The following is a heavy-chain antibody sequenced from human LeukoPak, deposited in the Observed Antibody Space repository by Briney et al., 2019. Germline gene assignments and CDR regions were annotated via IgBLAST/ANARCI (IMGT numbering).Heavy chain of an antibody. Sequence: GGSLRLSCAASGFTFSSYAMSWVRQAPGKGLEWVSAISGSGGSTYYADSVKGRFTISRDNSKNTLYLQMNSLRAEDTAVYYCAKDLQRHYYDSSGYYYSGNALDYWGQGTLVTVSS. CDR2: ISGSGGST. D-gene: IGHD3-22*01. CDR3: AKDLQRHYYDSSGYYYSGNALDY. CDR1: GFTFSSYA. J-gene: IGHJ4*02. V-gene: IGHV3-23*01.